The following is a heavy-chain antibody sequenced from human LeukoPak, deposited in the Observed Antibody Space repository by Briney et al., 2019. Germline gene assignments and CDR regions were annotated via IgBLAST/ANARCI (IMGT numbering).Heavy chain of an antibody. Sequence: SETLSLTCAVSGGSFSGYYWSWIRQPPGKGLEWIGEISHSGSTNYSPSLKSRVTISVDTSKNQFSLKLSSVTAADTAVYYCARTDSSGYYLLYWYFDLWGRGTLVTVSS. J-gene: IGHJ2*01. V-gene: IGHV4-34*01. CDR1: GGSFSGYY. D-gene: IGHD3-22*01. CDR3: ARTDSSGYYLLYWYFDL. CDR2: ISHSGST.